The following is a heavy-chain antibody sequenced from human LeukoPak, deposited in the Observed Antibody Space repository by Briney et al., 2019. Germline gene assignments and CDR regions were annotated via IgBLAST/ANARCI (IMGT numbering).Heavy chain of an antibody. Sequence: GESLKISCQGFGYTSTTSWIGWVRQLPGKGLEWMAIIYAGNSDTKYSPSFQGQVSISTDRSISTAYLQWSSLQASDTAIYYCAILNHPDGRVYWGQGTLVTVSS. D-gene: IGHD5-24*01. J-gene: IGHJ4*02. V-gene: IGHV5-51*01. CDR1: GYTSTTSW. CDR3: AILNHPDGRVY. CDR2: IYAGNSDT.